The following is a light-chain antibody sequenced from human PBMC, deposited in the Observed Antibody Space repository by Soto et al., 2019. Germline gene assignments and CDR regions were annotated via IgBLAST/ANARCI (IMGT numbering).Light chain of an antibody. CDR3: CSYAGSSTYVV. Sequence: QSALTQPASVSGSPGQSITISCTGTSSDVGSYNLVSWYQQHPGKAPKLMIYEVSKRPSGVSNRFSGSKSGNTAFLTISGLQAEDEAAYYCCSYAGSSTYVVFGGGTKLTVL. CDR2: EVS. CDR1: SSDVGSYNL. J-gene: IGLJ2*01. V-gene: IGLV2-23*02.